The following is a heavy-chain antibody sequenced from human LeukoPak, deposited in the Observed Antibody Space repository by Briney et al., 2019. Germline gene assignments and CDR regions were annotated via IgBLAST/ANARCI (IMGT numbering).Heavy chain of an antibody. J-gene: IGHJ4*02. D-gene: IGHD3-10*01. V-gene: IGHV3-74*01. CDR2: INSDGSST. CDR1: GFTFSTYW. CDR3: VSDIGD. Sequence: GRSLRLSCAASGFTFSTYWMHWVRQAPGKGLVWVSRINSDGSSTSYADFVKGRFTISRDDAKNTLDLQMNSLRAEDTAVYYCVSDIGDWGQGTLVTVSS.